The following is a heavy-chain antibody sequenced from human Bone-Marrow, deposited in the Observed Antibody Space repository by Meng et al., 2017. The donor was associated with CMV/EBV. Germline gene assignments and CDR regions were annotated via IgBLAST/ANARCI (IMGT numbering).Heavy chain of an antibody. V-gene: IGHV3-15*01. CDR1: GFTFSNAW. J-gene: IGHJ4*02. CDR3: TTVDFH. Sequence: LSLTCAASGFTFSNAWMSWVRQAPGKGLEWVGLIKSKTDGGTTDYAAPVKGRFTISRDDSKNTLYLQMNSLKTEDTAVYYCTTVDFHWGQGTLVTVSS. CDR2: IKSKTDGGTT. D-gene: IGHD2-2*03.